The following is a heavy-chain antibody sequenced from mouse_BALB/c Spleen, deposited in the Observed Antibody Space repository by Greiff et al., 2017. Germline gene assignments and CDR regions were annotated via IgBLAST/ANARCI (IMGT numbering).Heavy chain of an antibody. Sequence: QVQLQQSGAELMKPGASVKISCKATGYTFSSYWIEWVKQRPGHGLEWIGEILPGSGSTNYNEKFKGKATFTADTSSNTAYMQLSSLTSEDSAVYYCARRHYGSSYYWYFDVWGAGTTVTVSS. CDR1: GYTFSSYW. V-gene: IGHV1-9*01. D-gene: IGHD1-1*01. CDR2: ILPGSGST. CDR3: ARRHYGSSYYWYFDV. J-gene: IGHJ1*01.